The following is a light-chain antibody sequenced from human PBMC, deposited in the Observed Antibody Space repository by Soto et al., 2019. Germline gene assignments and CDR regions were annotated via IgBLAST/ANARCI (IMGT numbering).Light chain of an antibody. CDR2: DAS. V-gene: IGKV3-11*01. CDR1: ETVDSF. CDR3: QQRKKWPPLT. Sequence: EIVLTQSPATLSLSPGERAALSCRASETVDSFLAWYQQKPGQAPRLLIYDASKRPTGIPARFSGSGSGTDFTVTISSLEPEDFAVYYCQQRKKWPPLTFGGGTKVEIK. J-gene: IGKJ4*01.